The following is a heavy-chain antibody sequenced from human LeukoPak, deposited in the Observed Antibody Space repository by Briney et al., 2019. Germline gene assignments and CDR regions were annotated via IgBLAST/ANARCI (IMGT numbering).Heavy chain of an antibody. V-gene: IGHV5-51*01. CDR3: ARQAPPVVAAYNYYFDY. CDR2: IYPGDSDT. D-gene: IGHD2-15*01. Sequence: GESLKISCKASGYSFSNYWIGWLRQMPGKGLEWLGIIYPGDSDTRYSPSFRGQVTISGDKSITTAYLQWSSLKASDTAMYYCARQAPPVVAAYNYYFDYWGQGTLVTVSS. J-gene: IGHJ4*02. CDR1: GYSFSNYW.